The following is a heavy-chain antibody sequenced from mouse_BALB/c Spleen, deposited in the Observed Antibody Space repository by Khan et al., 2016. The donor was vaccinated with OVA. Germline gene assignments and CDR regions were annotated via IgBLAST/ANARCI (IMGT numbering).Heavy chain of an antibody. J-gene: IGHJ4*01. CDR2: ISSSGST. CDR3: ASDGSRYNYAMDY. CDR1: GYSITSDYA. Sequence: EVKLEESGPGLVKPSQSLSLTCTVTGYSITSDYAWNWIRQFPGNKLEWMGYISSSGSTNYNPALKSRISITRDTSKNQFFLRLNSVTTEDTATYYCASDGSRYNYAMDYWGQGTSLTISS. D-gene: IGHD2-3*01. V-gene: IGHV3-2*02.